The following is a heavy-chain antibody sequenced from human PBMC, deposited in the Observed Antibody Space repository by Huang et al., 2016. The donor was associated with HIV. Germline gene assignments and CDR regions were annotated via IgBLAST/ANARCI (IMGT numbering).Heavy chain of an antibody. Sequence: EVQLLASGGDFVQTGGSLRLSCAASGFTFSLYSMNWVSQAPVKGVEWVSYISTSSSTIYNADSVKGRFTISRDNAKNSLYLQMNSLRDEDTAVYYCEGGGFWGQGTLVTVSS. CDR3: EGGGF. J-gene: IGHJ4*02. CDR1: GFTFSLYS. V-gene: IGHV3-48*02. D-gene: IGHD5-12*01. CDR2: ISTSSSTI.